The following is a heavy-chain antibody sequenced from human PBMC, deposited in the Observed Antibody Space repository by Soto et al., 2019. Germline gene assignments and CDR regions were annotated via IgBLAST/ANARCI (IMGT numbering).Heavy chain of an antibody. CDR2: IIPVFGIV. CDR3: LSGRITVVGSRAYYSMDV. D-gene: IGHD6-19*01. Sequence: QVQLVQSGAEVKKPGSSVKVSCKASGGTPSNSAISWVRQAPGQGLEWVGGIIPVFGIVNYAQNFQGRVTITADESTNTAYLELGSLRSEDSAVYYCLSGRITVVGSRAYYSMDVWGQGTTVTVSS. V-gene: IGHV1-69*01. CDR1: GGTPSNSA. J-gene: IGHJ6*02.